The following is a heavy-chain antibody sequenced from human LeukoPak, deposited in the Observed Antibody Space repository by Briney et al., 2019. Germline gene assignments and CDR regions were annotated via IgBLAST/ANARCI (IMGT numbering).Heavy chain of an antibody. Sequence: ASVKVSCKASGYTFTGYYMHWVRQAPGQGLEWMGWINPNSGGTNYAQKFQGRVIMTRDPSINTAYMELSGLTSNDTGVYYCARTREYSSSWYFPPFDPWGQGTLVTISS. CDR1: GYTFTGYY. J-gene: IGHJ5*02. CDR3: ARTREYSSSWYFPPFDP. CDR2: INPNSGGT. V-gene: IGHV1-2*02. D-gene: IGHD6-13*01.